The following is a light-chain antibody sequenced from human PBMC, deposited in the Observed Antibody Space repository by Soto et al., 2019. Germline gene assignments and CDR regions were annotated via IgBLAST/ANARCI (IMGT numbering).Light chain of an antibody. J-gene: IGKJ2*02. CDR3: QQYNNWPPWT. CDR1: QSVSSN. CDR2: GAS. V-gene: IGKV3-15*01. Sequence: EIVLPQSPATLSVSPGERATLSCRASQSVSSNLAWSQQKPGQAPRLLIYGASTRATGIPARFSGSGSGTEFNLTISSLQSEDFAVYYCQQYNNWPPWTFGQGTKLEIK.